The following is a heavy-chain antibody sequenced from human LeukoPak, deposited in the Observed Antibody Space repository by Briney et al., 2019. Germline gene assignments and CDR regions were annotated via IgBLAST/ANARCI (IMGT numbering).Heavy chain of an antibody. CDR2: IYYNGRT. CDR1: GDSINNNNYY. Sequence: PPETLSLTCTVSGDSINNNNYYWGWVRQPPGKGLEWIGNIYYNGRTYYSPSLKSRGTISVDTSNNQFSLRLSSVTAADTAVYYCARITDRTIFGEIMHGFDIWGQGTPVTVSS. J-gene: IGHJ3*02. CDR3: ARITDRTIFGEIMHGFDI. D-gene: IGHD3-3*01. V-gene: IGHV4-39*01.